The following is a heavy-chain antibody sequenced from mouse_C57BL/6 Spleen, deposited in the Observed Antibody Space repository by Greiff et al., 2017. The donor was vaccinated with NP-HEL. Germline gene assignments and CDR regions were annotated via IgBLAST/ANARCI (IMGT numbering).Heavy chain of an antibody. CDR2: ISYDGSN. J-gene: IGHJ2*01. Sequence: ESGPGLVKPSQSLSLTCSVTGYSITSGYYWNWIRQFPGNKLEWMGYISYDGSNNYNPSLKNRISITRDTSKNQFFLKLNSVTTEDTATYYCAREDLLSFDYWGQGTTLTVSS. D-gene: IGHD2-1*01. V-gene: IGHV3-6*01. CDR1: GYSITSGYY. CDR3: AREDLLSFDY.